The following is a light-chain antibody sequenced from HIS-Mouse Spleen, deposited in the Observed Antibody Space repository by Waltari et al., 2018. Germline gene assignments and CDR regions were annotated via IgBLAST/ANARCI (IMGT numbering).Light chain of an antibody. CDR2: EDS. J-gene: IGLJ2*01. Sequence: SYELTPPPSVSVSPRQPARITCPGDSSPKKYAYWYQQKSGQAPVLVIYEDSKRPSGIPERFSGSSSGTMATLTISGAQVEDEADYYCYSTDSSGNHRVFGGGTKLTVL. CDR3: YSTDSSGNHRV. V-gene: IGLV3-10*01. CDR1: SSPKKY.